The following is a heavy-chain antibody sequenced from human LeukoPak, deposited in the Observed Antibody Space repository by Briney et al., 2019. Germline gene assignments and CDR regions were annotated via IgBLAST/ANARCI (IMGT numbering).Heavy chain of an antibody. D-gene: IGHD5-12*01. CDR1: GFTFDDYA. Sequence: GGSLRLSCAASGFTFDDYAMHWVRQAPGKGLEWVSVISGDAGNTYYADSVKGRFTISRDNSKNSLYLQMNSLRTEDTALYYCAKSRGYSGYVKDYWGQGTLVTVYS. CDR2: ISGDAGNT. V-gene: IGHV3-43*02. CDR3: AKSRGYSGYVKDY. J-gene: IGHJ4*02.